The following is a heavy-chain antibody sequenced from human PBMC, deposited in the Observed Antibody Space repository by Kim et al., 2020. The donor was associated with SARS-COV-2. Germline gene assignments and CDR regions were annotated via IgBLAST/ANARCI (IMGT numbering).Heavy chain of an antibody. J-gene: IGHJ6*02. D-gene: IGHD5-12*01. Sequence: ASVKVSCKASGYTFTSYYMHWVRQAPGQGLEWMGIINPSGGSTSYAQKFQGRVTMTRDTSTSTVYMELSSLRSEDTAVYYCARDSRDGYNYYYYGMDVWGQGTTVTVSS. V-gene: IGHV1-46*01. CDR3: ARDSRDGYNYYYYGMDV. CDR2: INPSGGST. CDR1: GYTFTSYY.